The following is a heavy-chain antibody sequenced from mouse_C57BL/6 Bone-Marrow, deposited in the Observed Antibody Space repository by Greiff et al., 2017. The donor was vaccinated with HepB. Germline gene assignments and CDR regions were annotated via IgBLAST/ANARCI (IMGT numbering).Heavy chain of an antibody. CDR2: IDPSDSET. V-gene: IGHV1-52*01. Sequence: QVQLQQPGAELVRPGSSVKLSCKASGYTFTSYWMHWVKQRPIQGLEWIGNIDPSDSETHYNQKFKDKATLTVDKSSSTAYMQLSSLTSEDSAVYYCARKDTTVVARYFDVWGTGTTVTVSS. D-gene: IGHD1-1*01. J-gene: IGHJ1*03. CDR1: GYTFTSYW. CDR3: ARKDTTVVARYFDV.